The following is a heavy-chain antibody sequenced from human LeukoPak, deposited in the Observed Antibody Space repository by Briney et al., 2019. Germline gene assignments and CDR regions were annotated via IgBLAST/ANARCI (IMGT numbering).Heavy chain of an antibody. CDR2: VYSENT. CDR3: ARGLEVRARVGYHYYMDV. V-gene: IGHV4-39*07. Sequence: SETLSLTCTVSGDSISSSSFFWGWIRQPPGKGLEWIGAVYSENTYYNPSLKSQVSISVDTSKNQFSLPMSSVTSADTAVYFCARGLEVRARVGYHYYMDVWGKGTTVTVSS. J-gene: IGHJ6*03. CDR1: GDSISSSSFF. D-gene: IGHD1-26*01.